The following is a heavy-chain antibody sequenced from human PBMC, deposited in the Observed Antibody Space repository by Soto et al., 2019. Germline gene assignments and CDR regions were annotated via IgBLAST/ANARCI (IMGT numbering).Heavy chain of an antibody. J-gene: IGHJ6*02. Sequence: SVKVSCKASGFTFASSAVQWVRQARGQRLEWIGWIVVGSGNTNYAQKFQERVTITRDMSTSTAYMELSSLRSEDTAVYYCAADWAGVGGYYYYGMDVWGQGTTVTVSS. CDR2: IVVGSGNT. V-gene: IGHV1-58*01. CDR3: AADWAGVGGYYYYGMDV. D-gene: IGHD3-3*01. CDR1: GFTFASSA.